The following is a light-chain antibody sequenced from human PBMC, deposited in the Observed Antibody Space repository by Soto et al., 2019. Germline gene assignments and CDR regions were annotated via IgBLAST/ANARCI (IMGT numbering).Light chain of an antibody. J-gene: IGKJ4*01. CDR1: QSVSSDS. CDR2: AAS. Sequence: EIVLTQSPGTLSLSPGERATLSCRASQSVSSDSLAWYQQKPGQAPRLLIYAASSRAPGIPDRFSGSRSGTDFTLTISRLEPEDFAVYYCQRYVTSLTFGGGTKVEI. V-gene: IGKV3-20*01. CDR3: QRYVTSLT.